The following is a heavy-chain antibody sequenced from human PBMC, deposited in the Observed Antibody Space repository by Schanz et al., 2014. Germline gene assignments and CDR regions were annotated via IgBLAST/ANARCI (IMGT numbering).Heavy chain of an antibody. V-gene: IGHV4-30-4*07. D-gene: IGHD1-26*01. J-gene: IGHJ4*02. Sequence: QVQLQESGPGLVKPSQTLSLACAVSGGSISSGDSLWSWIRQPPGRGLEWIGYVFYSGTTSYNPSLKSRISMSVDTSKNQISLNRKSVTAADTAVYYCARGWEVKVFDYWGQGTLITVSS. CDR2: VFYSGTT. CDR3: ARGWEVKVFDY. CDR1: GGSISSGDSL.